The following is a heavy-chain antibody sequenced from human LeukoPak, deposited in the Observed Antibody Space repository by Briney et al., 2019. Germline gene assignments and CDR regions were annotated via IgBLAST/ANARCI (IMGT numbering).Heavy chain of an antibody. CDR3: AREAITIFGVVTALDY. D-gene: IGHD3-3*01. V-gene: IGHV1-2*02. CDR1: GYTFTGYY. Sequence: ASVKVSCKASGYTFTGYYMHWVRQAPGQGLEWMGWINPNSGGTNYAQKFQGRVTMTRDMSTSTVYMELSSLRSEDTAVYYCAREAITIFGVVTALDYWGQGTLVTVSS. J-gene: IGHJ4*02. CDR2: INPNSGGT.